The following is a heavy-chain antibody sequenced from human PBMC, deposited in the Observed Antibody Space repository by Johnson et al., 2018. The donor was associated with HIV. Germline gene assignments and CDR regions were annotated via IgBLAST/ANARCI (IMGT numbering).Heavy chain of an antibody. J-gene: IGHJ3*02. Sequence: VQLVESGGGLVQPGRSLRLSCAASGFTFDDYAMHWVRQAPGKGLEWVSGISWNSGSIGYADSVKGRFTISRDNAKNSLYLQMNSLRAGDTAVYYCARWSADAFDIWGQGTMVTVSS. V-gene: IGHV3-9*01. D-gene: IGHD2-8*01. CDR3: ARWSADAFDI. CDR2: ISWNSGSI. CDR1: GFTFDDYA.